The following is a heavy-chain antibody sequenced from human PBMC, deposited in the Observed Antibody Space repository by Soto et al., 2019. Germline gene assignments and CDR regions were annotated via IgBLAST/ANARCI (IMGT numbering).Heavy chain of an antibody. CDR3: TTDVRGVIITYAFDI. CDR1: GFTFSNAW. D-gene: IGHD3-10*02. J-gene: IGHJ3*02. V-gene: IGHV3-15*01. Sequence: EVQLVESGGGLVKPGGSLRLSCAASGFTFSNAWMSWVRQAPGKGLEWVGRIKSKTDGGTTDYAAPVKGRFTISRDDSKNTLYLQMNSLKTEDTAVYYCTTDVRGVIITYAFDIWGQGTMVTVSS. CDR2: IKSKTDGGTT.